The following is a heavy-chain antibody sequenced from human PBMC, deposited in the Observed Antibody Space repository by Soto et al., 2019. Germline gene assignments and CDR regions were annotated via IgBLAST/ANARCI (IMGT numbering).Heavy chain of an antibody. CDR2: IYNTGSA. J-gene: IGHJ4*01. D-gene: IGHD5-12*01. CDR3: ARGYSGYDYNFDY. V-gene: IGHV4-31*03. CDR1: GASITSGGYY. Sequence: PSETLSLTCTVSGASITSGGYYWSWIRQHPEKGLECLGYIYNTGSAYYNPSLKSRVTISIDTSEDQFSLKVNSVTAADTAVYFCARGYSGYDYNFDYWGQGIPVTVSS.